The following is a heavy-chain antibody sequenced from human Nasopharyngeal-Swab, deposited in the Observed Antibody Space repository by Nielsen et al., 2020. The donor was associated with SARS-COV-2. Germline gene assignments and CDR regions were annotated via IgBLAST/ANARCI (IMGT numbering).Heavy chain of an antibody. V-gene: IGHV4-34*01. CDR2: INHSGST. J-gene: IGHJ6*02. CDR3: ARAGDIRYYYYGMDV. D-gene: IGHD2-21*01. Sequence: RQAPGKGLEWFGEINHSGSTNYNPSLKSRVTISVDTSKNQFSLKLSSVTAADTAVYYCARAGDIRYYYYGMDVWGQGTTVTVSS.